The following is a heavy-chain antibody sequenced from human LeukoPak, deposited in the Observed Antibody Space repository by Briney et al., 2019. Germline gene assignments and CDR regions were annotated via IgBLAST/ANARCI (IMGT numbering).Heavy chain of an antibody. Sequence: ASVKVSCKASGYSFTNYDINWVRQAAGQGLEWMGWISAYNGNTNYAQKLQGRVTMTTDTSTNTAYMELRSLRSDDTAVYYCARRARGSGYYYYYMDVWGKGATVTVSS. CDR3: ARRARGSGYYYYYMDV. CDR2: ISAYNGNT. V-gene: IGHV1-18*01. J-gene: IGHJ6*03. D-gene: IGHD1-26*01. CDR1: GYSFTNYD.